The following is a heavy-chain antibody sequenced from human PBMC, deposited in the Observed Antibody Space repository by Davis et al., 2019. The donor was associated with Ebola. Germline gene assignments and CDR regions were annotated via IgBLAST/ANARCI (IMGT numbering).Heavy chain of an antibody. CDR1: GFTFSSYG. D-gene: IGHD1-26*01. J-gene: IGHJ4*02. CDR2: ISYDETNK. Sequence: PGGSLRLSCAASGFTFSSYGMHWVRQAPGKGPEWVAVISYDETNKDYADSVKGRFTISRDNSKNTLYLQMNSLRAEDTAVYYCAKDWEGTWELGLWGQGTLVTVSS. V-gene: IGHV3-30*18. CDR3: AKDWEGTWELGL.